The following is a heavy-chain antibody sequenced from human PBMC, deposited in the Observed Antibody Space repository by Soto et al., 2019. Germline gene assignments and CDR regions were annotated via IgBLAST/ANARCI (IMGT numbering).Heavy chain of an antibody. V-gene: IGHV3-53*01. J-gene: IGHJ3*01. D-gene: IGHD3-3*02. CDR2: IYSGGST. CDR1: GFTFSSND. Sequence: EVQLVESGGGLIQPGGSLRLSCAASGFTFSSNDMNWVRQAPGKGLVWVSLIYSGGSTYYADSVKGRFTNSRDNSKNTLYLQICTLTTEDTAVYYCATRPLLAGAPWCPGTMVTVST. CDR3: ATRPLLAGAP.